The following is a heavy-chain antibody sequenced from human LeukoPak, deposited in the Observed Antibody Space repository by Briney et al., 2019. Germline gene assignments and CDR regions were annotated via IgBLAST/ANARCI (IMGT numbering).Heavy chain of an antibody. J-gene: IGHJ5*01. Sequence: GGSLRLSCAASGFTFSSYAMSWVRQAPGKELEWVSTITGSGGTTYYADSVRGRFTISRDNFKNTLYLQMNSLRAEDTALYYCARESPVAATGRSWFDSWGQGTLVTVSS. CDR3: ARESPVAATGRSWFDS. CDR2: ITGSGGTT. V-gene: IGHV3-23*01. CDR1: GFTFSSYA. D-gene: IGHD6-13*01.